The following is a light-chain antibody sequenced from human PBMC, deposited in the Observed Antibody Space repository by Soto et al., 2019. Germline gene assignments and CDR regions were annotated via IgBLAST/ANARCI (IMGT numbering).Light chain of an antibody. CDR2: GAS. V-gene: IGKV3-20*01. J-gene: IGKJ1*01. CDR1: QSLSSSD. Sequence: IVLTHCPDTLSLSPGERATLACSASQSLSSSDLAWYQQKTGQAPRLLIYGASSRATGIPDMFSGSGSGTEFTLTISRVEPEDFAVFYCQQYGSSPSWTFGQGTKV. CDR3: QQYGSSPSWT.